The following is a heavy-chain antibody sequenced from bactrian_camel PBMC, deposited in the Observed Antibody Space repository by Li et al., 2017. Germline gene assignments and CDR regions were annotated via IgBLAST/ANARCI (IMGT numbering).Heavy chain of an antibody. CDR2: LYSGSGNP. V-gene: IGHV3S31*01. D-gene: IGHD2*01. CDR1: GTRYC. CDR3: GTNKYCRGSACCNSDFSH. J-gene: IGHJ4*01. Sequence: VQLVESGGGSVQPGQSLRLTCTFSGTRYCMGWFRQPPGKEREGVAALYSGSGNPYYAASVKGRFTISKDSAWNTLYHQMNNLKPEDTAMYYCGTNKYCRGSACCNSDFSHWGQGTQVTVS.